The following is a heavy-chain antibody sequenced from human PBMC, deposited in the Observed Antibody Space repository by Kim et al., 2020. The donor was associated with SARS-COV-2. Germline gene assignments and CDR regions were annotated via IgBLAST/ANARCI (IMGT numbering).Heavy chain of an antibody. CDR2: INTNTGNP. D-gene: IGHD3-10*01. V-gene: IGHV7-4-1*02. CDR3: ARVGSLLWFGEFPPTNWFDP. Sequence: ASVKVSCKASGYTFTSYAMNWVRQAPGQGLEWMGWINTNTGNPTYTQGFTGRIVFSLDTSVSTAYLQISSLKAEDTAVYYCARVGSLLWFGEFPPTNWFDPWGQGTLVTVSS. CDR1: GYTFTSYA. J-gene: IGHJ5*02.